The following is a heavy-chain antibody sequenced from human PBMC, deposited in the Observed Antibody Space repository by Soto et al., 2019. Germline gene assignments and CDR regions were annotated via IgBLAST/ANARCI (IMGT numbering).Heavy chain of an antibody. D-gene: IGHD1-26*01. J-gene: IGHJ4*02. Sequence: PGGSLRLSCAASGLTVSNNHMSWVRQAPGRGLEWVSVFYSGGSTHNADSVKGRFTISRDNSKNTLYLQMNSLRVEDTAVYYCARGSAFIGLDYWGQGTPVTVSS. CDR2: FYSGGST. CDR3: ARGSAFIGLDY. V-gene: IGHV3-66*01. CDR1: GLTVSNNH.